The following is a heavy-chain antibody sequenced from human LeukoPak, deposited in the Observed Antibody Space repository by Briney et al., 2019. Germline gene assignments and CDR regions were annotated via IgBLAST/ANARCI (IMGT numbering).Heavy chain of an antibody. J-gene: IGHJ4*02. CDR2: IYSGGST. V-gene: IGHV3-53*01. D-gene: IGHD3-9*01. CDR3: AKDQQGWPDIFDY. Sequence: GGSLRLSCAASGFTVSSNYMSWVRQAPGKGLEWVSVIYSGGSTYYADSVKGRFTISRDNSKNTLYLQMNSLRAEDTAVYYCAKDQQGWPDIFDYWGQGTLVTVSS. CDR1: GFTVSSNY.